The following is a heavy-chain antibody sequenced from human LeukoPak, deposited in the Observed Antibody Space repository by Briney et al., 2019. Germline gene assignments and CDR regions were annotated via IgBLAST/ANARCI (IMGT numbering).Heavy chain of an antibody. D-gene: IGHD2-15*01. V-gene: IGHV3-53*04. CDR2: IYSGGST. J-gene: IGHJ4*02. Sequence: GGSLRLSCAASGFTFRSYAMSWVRQAPGKGLEWVSVIYSGGSTYYADSVKGRFTISRHNSKNTLYLQMNSLRAEDTAVYYCASTPYLSPSYFDYWGQGTLVTVSS. CDR1: GFTFRSYA. CDR3: ASTPYLSPSYFDY.